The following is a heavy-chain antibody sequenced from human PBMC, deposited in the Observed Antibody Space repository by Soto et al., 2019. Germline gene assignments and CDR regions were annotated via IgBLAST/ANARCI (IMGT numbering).Heavy chain of an antibody. CDR2: IVVISNTA. CDR3: AIAINRLQVNYLFDF. D-gene: IGHD1-7*01. V-gene: IGHV1-69*06. Sequence: QVVLLQSGAEVKEPGSSVRVSCQVSGSTFNNFAFSWVRQAPGHGPERMGGIVVISNTAEYSQRFQDRVTITADTSTNTLYVAFGSPAVEDTAVYYCAIAINRLQVNYLFDFWGQVTLVTVSS. CDR1: GSTFNNFA. J-gene: IGHJ4*02.